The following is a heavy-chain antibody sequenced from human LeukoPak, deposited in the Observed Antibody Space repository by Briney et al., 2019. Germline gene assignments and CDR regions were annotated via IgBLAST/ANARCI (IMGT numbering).Heavy chain of an antibody. D-gene: IGHD4-17*01. CDR3: ARDLIGGYGDYPPWAFDI. V-gene: IGHV3-30-3*01. J-gene: IGHJ3*02. CDR2: ISYDGSNK. CDR1: GFTIYSYP. Sequence: AGSLRLSCAAYGFTIYSYPLHRLRQAQGKGLEGVAVISYDGSNKYYADSVKGRFTISRDNSKNTLYLQMNSLRAEDTAVYYCARDLIGGYGDYPPWAFDIWGQGTMVTVSS.